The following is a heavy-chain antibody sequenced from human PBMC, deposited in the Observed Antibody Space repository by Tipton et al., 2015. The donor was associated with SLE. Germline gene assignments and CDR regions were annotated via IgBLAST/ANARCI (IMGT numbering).Heavy chain of an antibody. D-gene: IGHD4-17*01. CDR3: ARYGDAFDI. Sequence: TLSLTCAVYGGSFSGYYWSWIRQPPGKELEWIGYIYYSGSTNYYPSLKSRVTMSLDTSKNQFSLRLSSVTAADTAMYYCARYGDAFDIWGQGTMVTVSS. CDR2: IYYSGST. CDR1: GGSFSGYY. J-gene: IGHJ3*02. V-gene: IGHV4-59*01.